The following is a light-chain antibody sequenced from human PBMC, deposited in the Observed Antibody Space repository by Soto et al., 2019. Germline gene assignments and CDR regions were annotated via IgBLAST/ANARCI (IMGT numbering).Light chain of an antibody. V-gene: IGKV3-20*01. J-gene: IGKJ1*01. CDR3: QQYGSSGT. CDR2: GAS. Sequence: VLTHSPATLSLSPGERAPLSCRASQTVSSSYLAWYQQKPGQAPRLLIYGASNRATGIPDRFSGSGSGTDFTLTISRLEPEDFAVYYCQQYGSSGTFGQGTKVDIK. CDR1: QTVSSSY.